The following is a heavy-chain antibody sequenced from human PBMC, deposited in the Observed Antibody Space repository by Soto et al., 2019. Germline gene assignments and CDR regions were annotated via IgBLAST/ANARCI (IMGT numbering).Heavy chain of an antibody. Sequence: SETLSLTCTVSGGSISSGGYYWSWIRQHPGKGLEWIGYIYYSGSTNYNPSLKSRVTISVDTSKNQFSLKLSSVTAADTALYYCARTYGRNFDYWGQGTLVTVSS. CDR2: IYYSGST. CDR3: ARTYGRNFDY. D-gene: IGHD3-10*01. CDR1: GGSISSGGYY. J-gene: IGHJ4*02. V-gene: IGHV4-61*08.